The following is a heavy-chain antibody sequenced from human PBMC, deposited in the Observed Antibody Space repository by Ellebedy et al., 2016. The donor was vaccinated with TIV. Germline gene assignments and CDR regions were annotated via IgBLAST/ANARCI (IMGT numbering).Heavy chain of an antibody. D-gene: IGHD2/OR15-2a*01. CDR2: IKQDGSDK. J-gene: IGHJ1*01. CDR1: GFTFSSSW. CDR3: GRGYFVSC. V-gene: IGHV3-7*01. Sequence: GESLKISCAASGFTFSSSWMSWVRQAPGKGLEWVANIKQDGSDKFYVDSVKGRFTISRDNAKNSPYLQMSSLKVEDTAVYYCGRGYFVSCWGQGTLVTVSS.